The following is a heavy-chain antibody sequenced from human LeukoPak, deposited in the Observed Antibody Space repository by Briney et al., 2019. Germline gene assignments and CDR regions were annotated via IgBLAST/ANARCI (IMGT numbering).Heavy chain of an antibody. CDR1: GFTFSSYW. CDR3: ARDGYSFGHDFDY. CDR2: IKGDGCST. D-gene: IGHD5-18*01. V-gene: IGHV3-74*01. Sequence: GGSLRLSCAASGFTFSSYWMHWVRHTPGKGLVWVSRIKGDGCSTSYADSVKGRFTISRDNAKNTLYLQMNSLRAKDTAVYYCARDGYSFGHDFDYWGQGTLVTVSS. J-gene: IGHJ4*02.